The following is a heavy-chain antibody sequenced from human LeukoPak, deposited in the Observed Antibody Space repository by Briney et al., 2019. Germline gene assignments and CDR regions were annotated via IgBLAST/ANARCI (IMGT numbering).Heavy chain of an antibody. D-gene: IGHD6-25*01. V-gene: IGHV4-30-4*01. CDR3: AREGSGGELDY. CDR2: IYYSGST. CDR1: GGSISSGDYY. J-gene: IGHJ4*02. Sequence: SQTLSLTCTVSGGSISSGDYYWSWIRQPPGKGLEWIGYIYYSGSTYYIPSLKSRVTISVDTSKNQFSLKLSSVTAADTAVYYCAREGSGGELDYWGQGTLVTVSS.